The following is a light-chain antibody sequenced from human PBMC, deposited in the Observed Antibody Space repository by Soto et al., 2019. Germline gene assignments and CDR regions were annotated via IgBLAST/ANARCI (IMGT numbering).Light chain of an antibody. J-gene: IGKJ4*01. V-gene: IGKV1-5*03. CDR2: KAS. CDR1: QSISSW. Sequence: DVQMTQSPSTLSASVGDSVTITCRASQSISSWVAWYQHKPGKAPNLLIYKASSLGSGVTSKFSGSGSGTEFTLTISSLQPDDSATYYCQQYNDYSLAFGGGTKVEIK. CDR3: QQYNDYSLA.